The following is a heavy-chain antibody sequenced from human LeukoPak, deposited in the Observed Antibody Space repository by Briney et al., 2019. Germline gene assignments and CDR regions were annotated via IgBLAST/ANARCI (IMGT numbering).Heavy chain of an antibody. D-gene: IGHD2-15*01. V-gene: IGHV6-1*01. J-gene: IGHJ4*02. CDR1: GDSVSSNSAA. Sequence: SQTLSLTCAISGDSVSSNSAAWNWIRQSPSRGLEWLGRTYYRSKWYNDYAVSVKSRITINPDTSKNQFSLQLNSVTPEDTAVYYCAREVSSHQGYLLAYYFDYWGQGTLVTVSS. CDR3: AREVSSHQGYLLAYYFDY. CDR2: TYYRSKWYN.